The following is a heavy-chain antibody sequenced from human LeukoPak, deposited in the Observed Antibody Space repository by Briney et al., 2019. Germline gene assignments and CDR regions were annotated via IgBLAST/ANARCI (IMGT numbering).Heavy chain of an antibody. CDR1: GFTFSSYA. CDR3: AKRLLRFLDLIGY. Sequence: GGSLRLSCAASGFTFSSYAMSWVRQAPGKGLEWVSAISGSGGSTYYADSVKGWFTISRDNSKNTLYLQMNSLRAEDTAVYYCAKRLLRFLDLIGYWGQGTLVTVSS. J-gene: IGHJ4*02. CDR2: ISGSGGST. D-gene: IGHD3-3*01. V-gene: IGHV3-23*01.